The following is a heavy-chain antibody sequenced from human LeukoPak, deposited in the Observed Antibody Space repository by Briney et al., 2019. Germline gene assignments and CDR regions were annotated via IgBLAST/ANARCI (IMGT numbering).Heavy chain of an antibody. CDR3: ASSVYSSSWYGNY. CDR1: GGSISSYY. D-gene: IGHD6-13*01. J-gene: IGHJ4*02. V-gene: IGHV4-59*08. Sequence: SETLSLTCTVSGGSISSYYWSWIRQPPGKGLEWIGYIYYSGSTNYNPSLKSRVTISVDTSKNQFSLKLSSVTAADTAVYYCASSVYSSSWYGNYWGQGTLVTVSS. CDR2: IYYSGST.